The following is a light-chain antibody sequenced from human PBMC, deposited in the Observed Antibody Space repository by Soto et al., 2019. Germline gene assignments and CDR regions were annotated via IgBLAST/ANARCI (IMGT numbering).Light chain of an antibody. J-gene: IGKJ4*01. Sequence: EIVMTQSPATLSVSQGERATLSCRASESVSSNLAWYQQKPGQAPRLLIYGASTRATGVPARFSGSGSGTAFTLTIGSLQSEDFAVFYCQQYNKWPLTFGGGTKVELK. CDR3: QQYNKWPLT. V-gene: IGKV3-15*01. CDR2: GAS. CDR1: ESVSSN.